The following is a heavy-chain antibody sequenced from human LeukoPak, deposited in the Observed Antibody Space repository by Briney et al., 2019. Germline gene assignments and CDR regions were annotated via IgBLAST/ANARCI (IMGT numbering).Heavy chain of an antibody. CDR2: MNPNSGNT. CDR1: GYTFTSYD. CDR3: AREGKDGSGSYYTYYYYMDV. D-gene: IGHD3-10*01. Sequence: ASVKVSCKASGYTFTSYDINWVRQATGQGLEWMGWMNPNSGNTGYAQKFQGRVTMTRNTSISTAYMELSSLRSEDTAVYYCAREGKDGSGSYYTYYYYMDVWGKGTTVTVSS. J-gene: IGHJ6*03. V-gene: IGHV1-8*01.